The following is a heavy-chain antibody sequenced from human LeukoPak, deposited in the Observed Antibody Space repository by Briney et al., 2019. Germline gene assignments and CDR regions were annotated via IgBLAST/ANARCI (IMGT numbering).Heavy chain of an antibody. CDR1: GGTFTSSA. Sequence: ASLRLSRKASGGTFTSSAISWVRQAPGQGLEWRGVINPSSGKTNYAQKFQGRVTMNRGRSTSTIYMELTSLRSDDTAFYYCARDLRTITVAGIGVFDIWGQGTIVSVSS. CDR2: INPSSGKT. V-gene: IGHV1-46*01. D-gene: IGHD6-19*01. CDR3: ARDLRTITVAGIGVFDI. J-gene: IGHJ3*02.